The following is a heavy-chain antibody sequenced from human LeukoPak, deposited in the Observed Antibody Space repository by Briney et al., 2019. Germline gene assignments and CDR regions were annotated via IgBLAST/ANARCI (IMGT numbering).Heavy chain of an antibody. CDR1: GGSISSYY. Sequence: PSETLSLTCTVSGGSISSYYWSWLRQPPGKGLEWIGYIYYSGSTDYNPSLKSRVTISVDTSKNQFSLNLSSVTAADTAVYYCARGPNLFGPWGQGTLVTVPS. CDR2: IYYSGST. V-gene: IGHV4-59*01. J-gene: IGHJ5*02. CDR3: ARGPNLFGP.